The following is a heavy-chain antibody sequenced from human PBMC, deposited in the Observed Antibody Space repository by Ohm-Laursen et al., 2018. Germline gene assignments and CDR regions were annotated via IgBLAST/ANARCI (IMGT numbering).Heavy chain of an antibody. V-gene: IGHV4-31*03. J-gene: IGHJ4*02. CDR1: GVSISNTDYY. CDR3: ARVERSGSLDY. Sequence: TLSLTCTVSGVSISNTDYYWTWIRQYPGKGLEWIGYIHSSWNTNYNPSLKNRVTILIDTSKSQFSLKLSSVTAADTAVYYCARVERSGSLDYWGQGTLVTVSS. D-gene: IGHD1-26*01. CDR2: IHSSWNT.